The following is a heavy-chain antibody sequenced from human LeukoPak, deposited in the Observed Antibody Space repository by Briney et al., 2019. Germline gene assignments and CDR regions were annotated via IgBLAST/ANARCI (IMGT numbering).Heavy chain of an antibody. J-gene: IGHJ4*02. CDR1: GYSFTGYY. CDR3: AREGLGATKNFDY. D-gene: IGHD1-26*01. V-gene: IGHV1-2*02. CDR2: IHPNSGGT. Sequence: ASVRVSCKASGYSFTGYYFHWVRQAPGQGLEWMGCIHPNSGGTKYAQKFQGRVTMTRDTSINTAYMDLDRLISDDAAVYYCAREGLGATKNFDYWGQGTPVIVSS.